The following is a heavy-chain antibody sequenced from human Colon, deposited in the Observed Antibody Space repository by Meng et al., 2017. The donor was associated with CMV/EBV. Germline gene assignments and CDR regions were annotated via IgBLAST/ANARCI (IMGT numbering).Heavy chain of an antibody. CDR3: ARHSLTILTD. J-gene: IGHJ4*02. CDR1: GFSLQTPWAG. Sequence: TPLQAAWPPPGKPPQTPPLTFPFLGFSLQTPWAGGAWVRQPPGKAPELLALIHWDDDKRYSPSLKNRLNITKDTSKNQVVLSMTDLDPADTGTFYCARHSLTILTDWGQGALVTVSS. D-gene: IGHD2-8*02. CDR2: IHWDDDK. V-gene: IGHV2-5*02.